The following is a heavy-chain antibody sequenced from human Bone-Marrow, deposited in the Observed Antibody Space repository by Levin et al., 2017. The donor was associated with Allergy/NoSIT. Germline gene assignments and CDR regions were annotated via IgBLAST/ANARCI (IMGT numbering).Heavy chain of an antibody. Sequence: LSLTCAASGFTFSTYWMSWVRQAPGKGLEWVASINEYGTAIYYLDSVKGRFTISRDNAKNSLYLQMHSLRAEDTAVYYCSRCEDYWGQGTLVTVSS. CDR2: INEYGTAI. CDR3: SRCEDY. CDR1: GFTFSTYW. J-gene: IGHJ4*02. V-gene: IGHV3-7*01.